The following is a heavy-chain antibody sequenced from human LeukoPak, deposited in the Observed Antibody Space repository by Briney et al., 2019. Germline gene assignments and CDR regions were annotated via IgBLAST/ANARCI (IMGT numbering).Heavy chain of an antibody. D-gene: IGHD3-3*01. CDR3: ARKGSGYHDAFDI. J-gene: IGHJ3*02. Sequence: GGSLRLSCAASGFTFDDYGMSWVRQAPGKGLEWASGINWDGGSTGYADSVKGRFTISRDNAKNSLYLQMNSLRAEDTALYYCARKGSGYHDAFDIWGQGAMVTVSS. V-gene: IGHV3-20*04. CDR2: INWDGGST. CDR1: GFTFDDYG.